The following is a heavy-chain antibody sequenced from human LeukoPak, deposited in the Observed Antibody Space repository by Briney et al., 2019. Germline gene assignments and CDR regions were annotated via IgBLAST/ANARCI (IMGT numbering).Heavy chain of an antibody. CDR1: GYTLTELS. Sequence: ASVKVSCKVSGYTLTELSMHWVRQAPGKGLEWMGGFDPEDGETIYAQKFQGRVTMTEDTSTDTAYMELSSLRSEDTAVYYCATTIVLMVSGAKYFQHWGQGTLVTVSS. CDR2: FDPEDGET. D-gene: IGHD2-8*01. CDR3: ATTIVLMVSGAKYFQH. J-gene: IGHJ1*01. V-gene: IGHV1-24*01.